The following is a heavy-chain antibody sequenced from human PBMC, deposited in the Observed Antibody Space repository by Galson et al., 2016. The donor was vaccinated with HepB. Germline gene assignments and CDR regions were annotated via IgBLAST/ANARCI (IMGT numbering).Heavy chain of an antibody. CDR2: ISSSGSTI. V-gene: IGHV3-11*01. CDR3: ATDVRELWVGNGGSYGMGV. Sequence: SLRLSCAASGFTFSDYYMSWVRQAPGKGPEWVSYISSSGSTIYYADSVKGRFTISRDNAKNSLYLQMNSLRAEDTAVYYCATDVRELWVGNGGSYGMGVWGQGTTVTVSS. D-gene: IGHD3-10*01. CDR1: GFTFSDYY. J-gene: IGHJ6*02.